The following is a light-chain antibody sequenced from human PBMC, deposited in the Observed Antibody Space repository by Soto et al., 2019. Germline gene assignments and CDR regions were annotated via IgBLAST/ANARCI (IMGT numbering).Light chain of an antibody. V-gene: IGLV1-40*01. J-gene: IGLJ2*01. CDR3: QSYDSSLTVV. CDR1: SSNFGAGYD. CDR2: GNT. Sequence: QSVLTQSPSVSGAPGQRVTISCTGSSSNFGAGYDVHWYQQFPGTTPKFLIYGNTNRPSGVPDRFSASKSGTSASLDITGLQAEDEAEYFCQSYDSSLTVVFGGGTKLTVL.